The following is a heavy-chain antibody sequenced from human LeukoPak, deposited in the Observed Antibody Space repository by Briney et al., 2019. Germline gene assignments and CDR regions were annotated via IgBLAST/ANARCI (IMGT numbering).Heavy chain of an antibody. CDR3: ARDYYDSSGSIFDY. CDR2: IIPIFGTA. Sequence: ASVKVSCKASGGTFSSYAISWVRQAPGQGLEWMGRIIPIFGTANYAQKFQGRVTITTDESTSTAYTELSSLRSEDTAVYYCARDYYDSSGSIFDYWGQGTLVTVSS. CDR1: GGTFSSYA. V-gene: IGHV1-69*05. D-gene: IGHD3-22*01. J-gene: IGHJ4*02.